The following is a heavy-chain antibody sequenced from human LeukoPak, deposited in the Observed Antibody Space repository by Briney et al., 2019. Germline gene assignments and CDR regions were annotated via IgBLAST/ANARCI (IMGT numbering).Heavy chain of an antibody. Sequence: GGSLRLSCAASGFTFSSYAMHWVRQAPGKGLEYVSAISSNGGSTDYANSLKGRFTISRDNSKNTLYLQKGSLRAEDMAVYYCARVYSSSWYSAFDIWGQGTMVTVSS. D-gene: IGHD6-13*01. CDR3: ARVYSSSWYSAFDI. V-gene: IGHV3-64*01. CDR2: ISSNGGST. CDR1: GFTFSSYA. J-gene: IGHJ3*02.